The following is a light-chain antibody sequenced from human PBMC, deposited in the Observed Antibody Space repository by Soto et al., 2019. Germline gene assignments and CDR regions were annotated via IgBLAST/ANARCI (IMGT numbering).Light chain of an antibody. Sequence: QSVLTQPASVSGSPGQSITISCTGTSSDVGGYNYVSWYQQHPGKAPKLMIYDVSNRPSGVSNRFSGSKSGNTASLTISGLQAEDEADYYCSSFTSSVFYVFGPGTKVTVL. V-gene: IGLV2-14*01. CDR1: SSDVGGYNY. J-gene: IGLJ1*01. CDR2: DVS. CDR3: SSFTSSVFYV.